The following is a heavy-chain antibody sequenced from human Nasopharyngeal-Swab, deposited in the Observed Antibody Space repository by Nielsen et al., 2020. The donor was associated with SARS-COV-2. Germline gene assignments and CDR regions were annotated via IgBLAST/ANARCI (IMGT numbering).Heavy chain of an antibody. D-gene: IGHD3/OR15-3a*01. CDR3: ARYNNSSFGPFRFDP. V-gene: IGHV5-51*01. CDR2: IYPGDSDT. J-gene: IGHJ5*02. CDR1: GYTFSGYW. Sequence: GESLKISCKGSGYTFSGYWIGWVRQMPGKGLEWMGIIYPGDSDTRYSPSFQGQVTISADKSTSTAYLQWSSLKASDTAMYYCARYNNSSFGPFRFDPWGQGTLVTVSS.